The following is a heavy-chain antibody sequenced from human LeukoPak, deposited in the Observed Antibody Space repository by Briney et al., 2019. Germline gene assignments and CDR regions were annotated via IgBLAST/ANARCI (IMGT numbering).Heavy chain of an antibody. J-gene: IGHJ4*02. CDR3: ARGYCSGGSCHYYFDY. CDR1: GYSFISYW. CDR2: IYPGDSDT. Sequence: GESLKISCKGSGYSFISYWIGWVRQMPGKGLEWMGIIYPGDSDTRYSPSFQGQVTISADKSISTAYLQWSSLKASDTAMYYCARGYCSGGSCHYYFDYWGQGTLVTVSS. D-gene: IGHD2-15*01. V-gene: IGHV5-51*01.